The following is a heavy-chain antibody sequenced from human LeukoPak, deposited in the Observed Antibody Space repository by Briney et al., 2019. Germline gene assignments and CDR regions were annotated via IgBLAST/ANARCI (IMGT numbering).Heavy chain of an antibody. CDR2: IYSGGST. CDR3: AREDGYNNNHY. D-gene: IGHD5-24*01. CDR1: GFHFSTYG. V-gene: IGHV3-66*01. J-gene: IGHJ4*02. Sequence: GGSLRLSCAASGFHFSTYGMHWVRQAPGKGLEWVSIIYSGGSTYYADSVKGRFTISRNNSKNTLYLQMNSLRAEDTAVYYCAREDGYNNNHYWGQGTLVTVSS.